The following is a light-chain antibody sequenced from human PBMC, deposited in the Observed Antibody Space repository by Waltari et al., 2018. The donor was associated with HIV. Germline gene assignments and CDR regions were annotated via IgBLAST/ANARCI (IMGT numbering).Light chain of an antibody. CDR2: ANN. Sequence: QSVLTQPLSASGTPGQRVTISCSGSSSHIGDFSVSWYQHLPGAAPKLLIYANNRRPSGVPDLFSGSRSWTSASLAIIGLRSEDEAVYSCAVWDDSLRGGVFGGGTKLTVL. CDR3: AVWDDSLRGGV. V-gene: IGLV1-47*01. J-gene: IGLJ3*02. CDR1: SSHIGDFS.